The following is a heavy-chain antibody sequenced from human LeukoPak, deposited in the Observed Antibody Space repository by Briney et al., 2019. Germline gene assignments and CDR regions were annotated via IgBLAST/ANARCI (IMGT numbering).Heavy chain of an antibody. CDR2: LRGDGET. Sequence: PGGSLRLSCAASGLTFSNYAMSWVRRAPARGLEWVSSLRGDGETFYADSVKGRFTLSRDDSINTVYLQLNSLRVEDTAVYYCAKASWVSSADAVLWGQGTLVTVSS. D-gene: IGHD3-16*01. CDR3: AKASWVSSADAVL. V-gene: IGHV3-23*01. J-gene: IGHJ4*02. CDR1: GLTFSNYA.